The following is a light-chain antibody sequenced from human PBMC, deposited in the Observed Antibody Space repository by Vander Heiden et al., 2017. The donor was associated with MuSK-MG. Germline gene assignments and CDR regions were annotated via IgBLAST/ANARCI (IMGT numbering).Light chain of an antibody. CDR2: AAS. CDR3: QQNDSNPPLT. V-gene: IGKV1-39*01. J-gene: IGKJ4*01. CDR1: QSISSY. Sequence: DIQMTQSPSSLSASVGDRVTITCRASQSISSYLNWYQQKPGKAPKLLIYAASSLQSGVPSRFSGSGYGTDFTLTISSRQPEDFAPYYCQQNDSNPPLTFGGGTKVXIK.